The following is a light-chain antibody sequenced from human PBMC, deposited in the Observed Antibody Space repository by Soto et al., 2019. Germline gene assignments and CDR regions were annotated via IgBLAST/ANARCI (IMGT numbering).Light chain of an antibody. CDR3: CSYAGSYTLL. CDR2: DVT. J-gene: IGLJ2*01. V-gene: IGLV2-11*01. CDR1: SSDVGGYNY. Sequence: QSALTQPRSVSGSPGQSVTISCTRTSSDVGGYNYVSWYQQHPGKVPKLMIYDVTKRPSGVPDRFSGSKSGNTASLTISGLQAEDEADYYCCSYAGSYTLLFGGGTKLTVL.